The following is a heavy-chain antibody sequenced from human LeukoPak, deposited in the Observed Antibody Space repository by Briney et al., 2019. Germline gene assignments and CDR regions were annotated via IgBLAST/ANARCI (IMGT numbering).Heavy chain of an antibody. Sequence: GSLRLSCAASGFTVSSNYMSWIRQPPGKGLEWIGSIYFSGSAYYNPSLKSRVTISVDTSKNQFSLKLSSVTAADTAVYYCARDPSGGDRLEDWFDPWGQGTLVTVSS. CDR2: IYFSGSA. CDR1: GFTVSSNY. V-gene: IGHV4-59*02. J-gene: IGHJ5*02. CDR3: ARDPSGGDRLEDWFDP.